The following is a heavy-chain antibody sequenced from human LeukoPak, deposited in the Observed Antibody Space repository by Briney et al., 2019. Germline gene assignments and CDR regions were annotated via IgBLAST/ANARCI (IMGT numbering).Heavy chain of an antibody. CDR2: IYTSGST. CDR1: GGSISSSSYY. D-gene: IGHD6-13*01. V-gene: IGHV4-61*05. Sequence: SETLSLTCTVSGGSISSSSYYWGWIRQPPGKGLEWIGRIYTSGSTSYNSSLKSRVTISVDTSKNQFSLKLSSVTPADTAVYYCARQVYSSSWSYYFDYWGQGILVTVSS. J-gene: IGHJ4*02. CDR3: ARQVYSSSWSYYFDY.